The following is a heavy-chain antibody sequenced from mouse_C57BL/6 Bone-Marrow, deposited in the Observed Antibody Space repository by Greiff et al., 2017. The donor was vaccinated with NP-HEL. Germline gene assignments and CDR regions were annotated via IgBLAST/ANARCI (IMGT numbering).Heavy chain of an antibody. J-gene: IGHJ1*03. Sequence: QVQLQQSGAELVKPGASVKLSCKASGYTFTSYWMHWVKQRPGQGLEWIGMIHPNSGSTNYNEKFKSKATLTVDKSSSTAYMQLSSLTSEDSAVYYCASLYYYGSSLYWYFDVWGTGTTVTVSS. D-gene: IGHD1-1*01. CDR3: ASLYYYGSSLYWYFDV. V-gene: IGHV1-64*01. CDR1: GYTFTSYW. CDR2: IHPNSGST.